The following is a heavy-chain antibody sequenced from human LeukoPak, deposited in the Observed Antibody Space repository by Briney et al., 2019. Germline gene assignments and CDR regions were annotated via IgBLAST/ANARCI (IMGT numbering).Heavy chain of an antibody. V-gene: IGHV1-69*05. J-gene: IGHJ4*02. CDR3: ALTFDWFPFFH. D-gene: IGHD3-9*01. CDR2: IIPVFGTA. CDR1: GGTFSSYA. Sequence: SVKVSCKASGGTFSSYAISWVRQAPGQGLEWMGRIIPVFGTAKYAQKFQGRVTITTDESTSTAYMELSSLRSEDTAVYYCALTFDWFPFFHWGQGTLVTVSS.